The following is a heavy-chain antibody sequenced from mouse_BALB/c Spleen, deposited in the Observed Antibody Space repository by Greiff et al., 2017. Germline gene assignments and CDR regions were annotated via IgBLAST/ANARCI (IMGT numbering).Heavy chain of an antibody. CDR2: ISYDGSN. CDR1: GYSITSGYY. CDR3: ASGGGLRRTY. Sequence: ESGPGLVKPSQSLSLTCSVTGYSITSGYYWNWIRQFPGNKLEWMGYISYDGSNNYNPSLKNRISITRDTSKNQFFLKLNSVTTEDTATYYCASGGGLRRTYWGQGTLVTVSA. V-gene: IGHV3-6*02. J-gene: IGHJ3*01. D-gene: IGHD2-2*01.